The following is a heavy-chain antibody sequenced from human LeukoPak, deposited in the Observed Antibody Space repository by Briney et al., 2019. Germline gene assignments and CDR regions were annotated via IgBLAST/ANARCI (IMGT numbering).Heavy chain of an antibody. CDR1: GGTFSSYA. CDR3: ATGKGYCSSTSCYVEY. CDR2: IIPIFGTA. Sequence: SVKVSCKASGGTFSSYAISWVRQAPGQGLEWMGGIIPIFGTADYAQKFQGRVTITADESTSTAYMELSSLRSEDTAVYYCATGKGYCSSTSCYVEYWGQGTLATVSS. V-gene: IGHV1-69*13. J-gene: IGHJ4*02. D-gene: IGHD2-2*01.